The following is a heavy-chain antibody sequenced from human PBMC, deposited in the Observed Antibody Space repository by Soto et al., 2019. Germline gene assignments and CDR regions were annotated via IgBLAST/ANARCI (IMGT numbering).Heavy chain of an antibody. J-gene: IGHJ4*02. CDR1: GDIFSRHG. Sequence: QLVQSGAEVRKPGASVRVSCKASGDIFSRHGITWVRQAPGQGLEWMGWISPYTGDTKNAQRFEGRVTITADTSTNTAYMEVGSLTSDDTAVFFCARGRGTLPLEYWGQGTLVTVSS. D-gene: IGHD1-1*01. CDR3: ARGRGTLPLEY. V-gene: IGHV1-18*01. CDR2: ISPYTGDT.